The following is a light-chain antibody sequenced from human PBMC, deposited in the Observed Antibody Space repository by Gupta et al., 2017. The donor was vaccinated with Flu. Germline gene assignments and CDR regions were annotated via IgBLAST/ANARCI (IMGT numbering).Light chain of an antibody. Sequence: DTQMTPSPSSLSASVGDRVTITCRASQSISSYLNWYQQKPGKAPKLLIYAASSLQSGVPSRFSGSGSGTDFTLTISSLQPEDFATYYCQQSNSTPWTFGQGTKVEIK. CDR3: QQSNSTPWT. CDR1: QSISSY. J-gene: IGKJ1*01. V-gene: IGKV1-39*01. CDR2: AAS.